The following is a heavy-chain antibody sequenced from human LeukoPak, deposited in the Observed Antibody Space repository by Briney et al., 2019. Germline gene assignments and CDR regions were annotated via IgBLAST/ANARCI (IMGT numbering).Heavy chain of an antibody. D-gene: IGHD6-13*01. CDR1: GFTFSSYA. V-gene: IGHV3-23*01. CDR3: AKGVGTRQQLVQEYFDY. J-gene: IGHJ4*02. Sequence: GGSLRLSCAASGFTFSSYAMSWVRQAPGKGLEWVSAISGSGGSTYYADSVKGRFTISRDNSKNTLYLQMNSLRAEDTAVYYCAKGVGTRQQLVQEYFDYWGQGTLVTVSS. CDR2: ISGSGGST.